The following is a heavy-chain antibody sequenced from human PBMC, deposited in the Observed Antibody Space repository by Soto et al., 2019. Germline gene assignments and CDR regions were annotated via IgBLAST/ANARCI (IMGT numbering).Heavy chain of an antibody. CDR1: GVTFSDYY. J-gene: IGHJ3*02. V-gene: IGHV3-11*01. CDR3: ARDNLAFDI. CDR2: ISYSGSTI. Sequence: XGSLKLSCAASGVTFSDYYMSWIRQAPGKGLEWVSYISYSGSTIYYADSVKGRFTISRDNAKNSLYLQMNSLRAEDTAVYYCARDNLAFDIWGQGTMVTVSS.